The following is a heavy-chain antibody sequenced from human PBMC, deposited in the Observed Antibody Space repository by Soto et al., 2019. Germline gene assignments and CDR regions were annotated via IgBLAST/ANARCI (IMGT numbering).Heavy chain of an antibody. CDR1: GFTFNSYA. Sequence: PGGSLRLYCAASGFTFNSYAMSWVRQAPGKGLEWVSSVSAGGDMTYYSDSVKGRFTISRDNSNNALFLQMNSLRIEDTALYYCARGDRGGSGSPASYYYSGLDVWGQGTTVTV. J-gene: IGHJ6*02. D-gene: IGHD3-10*01. CDR2: VSAGGDMT. V-gene: IGHV3-23*01. CDR3: ARGDRGGSGSPASYYYSGLDV.